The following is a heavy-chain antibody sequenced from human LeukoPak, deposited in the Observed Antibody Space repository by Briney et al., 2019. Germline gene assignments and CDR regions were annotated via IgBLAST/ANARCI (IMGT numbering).Heavy chain of an antibody. Sequence: SETLSLTCTVSGGSISSGGYYWSWIRQHPGKGLEWIGYIYYSGSTYYNPSLKSRVTISVDTSKNQFSLKLSSVTAADTAVYYCWRKTTVVTPNLFDPWGQGTLVTVSS. D-gene: IGHD4-17*01. CDR2: IYYSGST. CDR1: GGSISSGGYY. CDR3: WRKTTVVTPNLFDP. J-gene: IGHJ5*02. V-gene: IGHV4-31*03.